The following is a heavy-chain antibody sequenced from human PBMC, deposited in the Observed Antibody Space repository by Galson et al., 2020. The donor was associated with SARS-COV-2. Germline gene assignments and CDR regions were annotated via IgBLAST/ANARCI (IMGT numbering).Heavy chain of an antibody. V-gene: IGHV3-23*01. D-gene: IGHD2-15*01. CDR2: ITGSCAGT. J-gene: IGHJ5*02. Sequence: GESLKISCATSGFALSNSVMSCVRQAPGKGLESVSAITGSCAGTYSAATVKGRFTISRDNSKNTVYLQMKSLRAGDTAAYFCAKVVSSYCSGGSCSTGMWFDGWGQGTLVTVSS. CDR3: AKVVSSYCSGGSCSTGMWFDG. CDR1: GFALSNSV.